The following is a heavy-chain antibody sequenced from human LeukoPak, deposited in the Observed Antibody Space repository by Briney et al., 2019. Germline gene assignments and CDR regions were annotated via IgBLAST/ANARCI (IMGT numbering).Heavy chain of an antibody. CDR3: ARLDIVVVPTHDWFDP. J-gene: IGHJ5*02. D-gene: IGHD2-2*01. Sequence: ASVKVSCKASGYTFTSYGISWVRQAPGQGLEWMGWISAYNGNTNYAQKLQGRVTMTTDTSTSTAYMELRSLRSDDTAVYYCARLDIVVVPTHDWFDPWGQGTLATVSS. CDR2: ISAYNGNT. CDR1: GYTFTSYG. V-gene: IGHV1-18*01.